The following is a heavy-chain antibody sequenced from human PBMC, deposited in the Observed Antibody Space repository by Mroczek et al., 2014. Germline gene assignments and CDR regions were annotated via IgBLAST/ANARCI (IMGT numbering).Heavy chain of an antibody. CDR3: AREKYCSSTSCYIFDY. Sequence: VQLQQWGGRTVEAFGDPVPHLRCLCGSFSGYYWSWIRQPPGKGLEWIGEINHSGSTNYNPSLKSRVTISVDTSKNQFSLKLSSVTAADTAVYYCAREKYCSSTSCYIFDYWGQGTLVTVSS. CDR2: INHSGST. D-gene: IGHD2-2*01. CDR1: GSFSGYY. V-gene: IGHV4-34*01. J-gene: IGHJ4*02.